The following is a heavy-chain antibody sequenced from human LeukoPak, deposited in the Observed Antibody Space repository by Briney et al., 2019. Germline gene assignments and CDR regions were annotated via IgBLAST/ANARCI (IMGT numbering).Heavy chain of an antibody. V-gene: IGHV3-23*01. J-gene: IGHJ5*02. CDR1: GFTFSSYA. CDR2: ISPSGDRT. Sequence: GGSLRLSCAASGFTFSSYAMSWVRQAPGKGLEWVSFISPSGDRTSNADSVEGRFTISRDNTRNTLYLQMNSLRDEDTGVYYCAKAAAAAYNWFDPWGQGTLVTVSS. CDR3: AKAAAAAYNWFDP. D-gene: IGHD6-13*01.